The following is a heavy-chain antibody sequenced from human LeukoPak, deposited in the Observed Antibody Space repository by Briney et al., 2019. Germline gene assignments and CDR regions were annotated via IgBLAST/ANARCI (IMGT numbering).Heavy chain of an antibody. J-gene: IGHJ4*02. Sequence: GGSLRLSCAASGFTFSSHWMTWGRQAPAERGEGGANIKEDGSEQYYVQSVKGRVTISRDNATNSLYLQMNSLRVEDTAVYSCARGLAWFGRFDYWGQGTLVTVSS. CDR3: ARGLAWFGRFDY. V-gene: IGHV3-7*05. CDR1: GFTFSSHW. D-gene: IGHD3-10*01. CDR2: IKEDGSEQ.